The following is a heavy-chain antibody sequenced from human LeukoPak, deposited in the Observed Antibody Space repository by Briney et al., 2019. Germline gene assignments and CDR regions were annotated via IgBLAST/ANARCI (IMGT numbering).Heavy chain of an antibody. D-gene: IGHD6-19*01. J-gene: IGHJ6*03. CDR2: IIPIFGTA. CDR3: ASGSAQIAVAGTMDYYYYYMDV. CDR1: GGTFSSYA. V-gene: IGHV1-69*05. Sequence: VASVKVSCKASGGTFSSYAISWVRQAPGQGLEWMGGIIPIFGTANYAQKFQGRVTITTDESTSTAYMELSSLRSEDTAVYYCASGSAQIAVAGTMDYYYYYMDVWGKGTTVTVSS.